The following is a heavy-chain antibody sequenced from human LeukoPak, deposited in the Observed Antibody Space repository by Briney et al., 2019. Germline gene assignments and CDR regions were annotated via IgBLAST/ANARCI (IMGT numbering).Heavy chain of an antibody. Sequence: SETLSLTCTVSGGSISSSSYYWGWIRQSPGKGLTWIGRIYYSGSTYYNPSLKSRVTISVDTSKNQFSLRLSSVTAADTAVYYCSRTSSSGLVGGYYFDYWGQGTLVTVSS. CDR3: SRTSSSGLVGGYYFDY. J-gene: IGHJ4*02. D-gene: IGHD6-19*01. V-gene: IGHV4-39*07. CDR1: GGSISSSSYY. CDR2: IYYSGST.